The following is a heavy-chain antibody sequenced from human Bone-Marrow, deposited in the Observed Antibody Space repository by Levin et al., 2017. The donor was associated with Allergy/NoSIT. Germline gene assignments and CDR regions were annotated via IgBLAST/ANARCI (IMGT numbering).Heavy chain of an antibody. D-gene: IGHD3-22*01. CDR2: IWYDGTNK. Sequence: GGSLRLSCVASGFRFRDHGMHWVRQAPGKGLEWVGIIWYDGTNKCYADSVKGRFTISRDNSKNTLYLQLNSLRAEDTAMYYCARDLDTSELFDSWGQGTLVTVAS. CDR3: ARDLDTSELFDS. CDR1: GFRFRDHG. J-gene: IGHJ4*02. V-gene: IGHV3-33*01.